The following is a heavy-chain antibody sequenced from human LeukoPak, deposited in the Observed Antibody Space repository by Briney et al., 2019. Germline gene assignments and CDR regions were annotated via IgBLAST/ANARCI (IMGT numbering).Heavy chain of an antibody. CDR2: IKSKTDGGTT. V-gene: IGHV3-15*01. CDR1: GFTFSSHG. Sequence: GGSLRLSCEASGFTFSSHGMHWVRQAPGKGLEWVGRIKSKTDGGTTDYAAPVKGRFTISRDDSKNTLYLQMNSLKTEDTAVYYCTTTLSGYYYVFDYWGQGTLVTVSS. CDR3: TTTLSGYYYVFDY. D-gene: IGHD3-22*01. J-gene: IGHJ4*02.